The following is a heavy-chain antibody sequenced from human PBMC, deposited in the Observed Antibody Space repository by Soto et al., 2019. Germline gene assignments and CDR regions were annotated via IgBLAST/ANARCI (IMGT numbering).Heavy chain of an antibody. CDR1: VFTFSRYW. V-gene: IGHV3-74*01. CDR2: ISSDGSNI. J-gene: IGHJ4*02. D-gene: IGHD6-19*01. CDR3: GRDQTMAGPTTLDY. Sequence: GGSLRLSCAASVFTFSRYWMHWVRQAPGKGLVWVSRISSDGSNIIYADSVKGRFTISRDDAKNTLYLQMNNLRDEDTAVYYCGRDQTMAGPTTLDYWGQGALVTVSS.